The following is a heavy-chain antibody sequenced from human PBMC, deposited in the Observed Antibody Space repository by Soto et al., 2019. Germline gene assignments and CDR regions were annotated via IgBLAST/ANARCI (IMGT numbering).Heavy chain of an antibody. V-gene: IGHV4-59*01. J-gene: IGHJ4*02. CDR1: GGSISSYY. D-gene: IGHD6-6*01. Sequence: SETLSLTCTVSGGSISSYYWSWIRQPPGKGLEWIGYIYYSGSTNYNPSLKSRVTISVDTSKNQFSLKLSSVTAADTAVYYCARARASHFDYWGQGTLVTVSS. CDR2: IYYSGST. CDR3: ARARASHFDY.